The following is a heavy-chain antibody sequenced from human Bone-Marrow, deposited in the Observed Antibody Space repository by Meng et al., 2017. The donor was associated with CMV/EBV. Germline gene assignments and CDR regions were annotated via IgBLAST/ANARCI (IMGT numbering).Heavy chain of an antibody. Sequence: ASVKVSCKASGYTFTGYYMHWVRQAPGQGLEWMGIINPSGGSTSYAQKFQGRVTMTRDTSTSTVYMELSSLRSEDTAVYYCARAPHYYDSSGYYAVYDYWGQGTRVTVSS. V-gene: IGHV1-46*01. CDR2: INPSGGST. D-gene: IGHD3-22*01. CDR3: ARAPHYYDSSGYYAVYDY. CDR1: GYTFTGYY. J-gene: IGHJ4*02.